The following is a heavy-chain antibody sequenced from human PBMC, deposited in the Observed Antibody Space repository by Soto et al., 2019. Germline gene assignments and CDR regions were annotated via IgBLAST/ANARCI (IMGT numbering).Heavy chain of an antibody. CDR1: GGTFSSYA. CDR2: IIPIFGTA. CDR3: ASYQGITIFGVVLQVIDV. V-gene: IGHV1-69*13. D-gene: IGHD3-3*01. Sequence: SVKVSCNASGGTFSSYAISWVRQAPGQGLEWMGGIIPIFGTANYAQKFQGRVTITADESTSTAYMELSSLRSEDTAVYYCASYQGITIFGVVLQVIDVRGQLTTVTVSS. J-gene: IGHJ6*02.